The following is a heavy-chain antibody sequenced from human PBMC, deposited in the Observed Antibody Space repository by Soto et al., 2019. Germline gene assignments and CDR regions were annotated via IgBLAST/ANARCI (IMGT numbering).Heavy chain of an antibody. D-gene: IGHD6-6*01. CDR3: ASGGQLDARAEYFEH. CDR2: ISGSGGST. J-gene: IGHJ1*01. CDR1: GFTFSSYA. V-gene: IGHV3-23*01. Sequence: GGSLRLSCAASGFTFSSYAMSWVRQAPGKGLEWVSAISGSGGSTYYADSVKGRFTISRDNSKNTLYLQMNSLRAEDTAVYYCASGGQLDARAEYFEHWGQGTLVTVSS.